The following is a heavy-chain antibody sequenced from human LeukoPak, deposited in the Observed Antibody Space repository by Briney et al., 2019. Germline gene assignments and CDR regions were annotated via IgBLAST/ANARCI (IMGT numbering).Heavy chain of an antibody. V-gene: IGHV4-34*01. D-gene: IGHD6-6*01. J-gene: IGHJ5*02. CDR3: ARLRAARSTNWFDP. CDR2: INHSGST. CDR1: GGSFSGYY. Sequence: SETLSLTCAVYGGSFSGYYWSWIRQPPGKGLEWIGEINHSGSTNYNPSLKSRVTISVDTSKNQFSLKLSSVTAADTAVYYCARLRAARSTNWFDPWGQGTLVTVSS.